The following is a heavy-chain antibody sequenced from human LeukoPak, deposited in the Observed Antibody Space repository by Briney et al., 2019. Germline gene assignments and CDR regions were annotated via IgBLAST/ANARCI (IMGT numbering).Heavy chain of an antibody. CDR2: INHSGST. CDR1: GGSFSGYY. D-gene: IGHD2-8*02. Sequence: PSETLSLTCAAYGGSFSGYYWSWIRQPPGKGLEWIGEINHSGSTNYNPSLKSRVTISVDTSKNQFSLKLSSVTAADTAVYYCARGLGGWWPEPFAWGQGTLVTVSS. CDR3: ARGLGGWWPEPFA. V-gene: IGHV4-34*01. J-gene: IGHJ5*02.